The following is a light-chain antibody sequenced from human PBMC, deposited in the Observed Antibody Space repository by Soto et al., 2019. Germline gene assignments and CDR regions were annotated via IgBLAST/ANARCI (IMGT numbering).Light chain of an antibody. J-gene: IGLJ3*02. V-gene: IGLV2-23*01. CDR1: SSDVGTYDL. CDR3: CSYAGFSTLV. Sequence: QSALTQPASVSGSPGQSVTISCTGSSSDVGTYDLVSWYQQHPGKAPKLLIYEGTTRPSGVSNRFSGSKSGNTASLTISGLHAEDEADYFCCSYAGFSTLVFGGGTQLTVL. CDR2: EGT.